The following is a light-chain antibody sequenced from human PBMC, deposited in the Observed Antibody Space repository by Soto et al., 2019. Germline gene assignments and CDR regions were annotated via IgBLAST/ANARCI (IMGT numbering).Light chain of an antibody. CDR2: DAS. CDR1: QVITYF. CDR3: QQYDDFPGT. J-gene: IGKJ5*01. Sequence: DLQMTQSPSSLSASVGDRVTITCQASQVITYFLNWYQQKPGKAPKLLIYDASNLESGVPSRFSGSQSGSHFTFTISSLQPEDFATYYCQQYDDFPGTFGQGTRLEI. V-gene: IGKV1-33*01.